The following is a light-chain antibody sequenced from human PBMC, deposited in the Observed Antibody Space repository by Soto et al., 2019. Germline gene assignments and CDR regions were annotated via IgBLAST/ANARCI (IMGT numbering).Light chain of an antibody. CDR3: MQTAHLALP. J-gene: IGKJ4*01. CDR2: QVS. Sequence: VLTQTPLSLSVIPGQPASISCKSSQSLLPSDGKTYLYWLLQKPGQPPQLLIYQVSNRFSRVPDRFSGSGSGTDYTLKVSRVEAEDVGIYYCMQTAHLALPFGGGTKVEIK. V-gene: IGKV2D-29*01. CDR1: QSLLPSDGKTY.